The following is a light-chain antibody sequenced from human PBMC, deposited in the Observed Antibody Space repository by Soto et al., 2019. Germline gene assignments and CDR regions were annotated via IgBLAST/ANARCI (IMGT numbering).Light chain of an antibody. Sequence: SYELTQPPSVSVSPGQTASITCSGDKLGDKYACWYQQKPGQSPVLVIYQDSKRPSGIPERFSGSNSGNTATLTISGTQAMDEADYYCQARDSSTPYVFGTGTKLTVL. J-gene: IGLJ1*01. CDR1: KLGDKY. CDR3: QARDSSTPYV. V-gene: IGLV3-1*01. CDR2: QDS.